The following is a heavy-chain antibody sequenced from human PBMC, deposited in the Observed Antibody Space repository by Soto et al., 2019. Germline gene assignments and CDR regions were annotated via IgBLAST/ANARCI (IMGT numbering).Heavy chain of an antibody. CDR3: ARRWGTYFDF. D-gene: IGHD7-27*01. Sequence: QVQLQESGPGLVKPSETLSLTCTVSGGSISSYYWSWIRQPPGKGLEWIGYIYYSGSTDYDPSLKSLVTIAVATSKNQFSLKLGSVTAADTAVYYCARRWGTYFDFWGQGTLVTVSS. CDR1: GGSISSYY. CDR2: IYYSGST. J-gene: IGHJ4*02. V-gene: IGHV4-59*01.